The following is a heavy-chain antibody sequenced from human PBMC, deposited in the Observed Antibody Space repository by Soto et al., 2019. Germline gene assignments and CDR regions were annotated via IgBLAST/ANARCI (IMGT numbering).Heavy chain of an antibody. J-gene: IGHJ5*02. CDR3: ARELPVTRWWFDP. CDR2: ISAYNGNT. CDR1: GYTFTSYG. D-gene: IGHD4-17*01. Sequence: SVNVSCKASGYTFTSYGISWVRQAPGQGLEWMGWISAYNGNTNYAQKLQGRVTMTTDTSTSTAYMELRSLRSDDTAVYYCARELPVTRWWFDPWGQGTLVTVSS. V-gene: IGHV1-18*01.